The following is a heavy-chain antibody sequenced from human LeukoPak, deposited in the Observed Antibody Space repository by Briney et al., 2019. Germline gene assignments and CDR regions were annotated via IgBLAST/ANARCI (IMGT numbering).Heavy chain of an antibody. D-gene: IGHD3-3*01. CDR3: AKVPVFSLTISEVVTDDAFDI. V-gene: IGHV3-33*06. CDR2: IWYDGSNK. Sequence: GGSLRLSCAASGFTFSSYGMHRVRQAPGKGLEWVAVIWYDGSNKYYADSVKGRFTISRDNSKNTLYLQMNSLRAEDTAVYYCAKVPVFSLTISEVVTDDAFDIWGQGTIVTVSS. CDR1: GFTFSSYG. J-gene: IGHJ3*02.